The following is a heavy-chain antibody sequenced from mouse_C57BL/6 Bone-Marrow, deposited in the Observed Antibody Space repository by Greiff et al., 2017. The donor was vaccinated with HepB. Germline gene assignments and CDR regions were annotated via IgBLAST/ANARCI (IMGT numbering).Heavy chain of an antibody. CDR1: GFTFSDYG. D-gene: IGHD1-1*01. V-gene: IGHV5-17*01. CDR2: ISSGSSTI. Sequence: EVQVVESGGGLVKPGGSLKLSCAASGFTFSDYGMHWVRQAPEKGLEWVAYISSGSSTIYYADTVKGRFTISRDNAKNTLFLQMTSLRSEDTAMYYCATTYYYGSRSFDYWGQGTTLTVSS. CDR3: ATTYYYGSRSFDY. J-gene: IGHJ2*01.